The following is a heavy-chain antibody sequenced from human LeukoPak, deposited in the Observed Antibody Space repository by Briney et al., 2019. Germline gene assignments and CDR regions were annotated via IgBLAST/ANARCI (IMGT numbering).Heavy chain of an antibody. D-gene: IGHD3-3*01. Sequence: GGSLRLSCAASGFTFSSYSMNWVRQAPGKGLEWVSSISSSSSYIYYADSVKGRFTISRDNAKNSLYLQMNSLRAEDTAVYYCARDSAPLRYYDFWSGRNWFDPWGQGTLVTVSS. CDR2: ISSSSSYI. CDR1: GFTFSSYS. V-gene: IGHV3-21*01. CDR3: ARDSAPLRYYDFWSGRNWFDP. J-gene: IGHJ5*02.